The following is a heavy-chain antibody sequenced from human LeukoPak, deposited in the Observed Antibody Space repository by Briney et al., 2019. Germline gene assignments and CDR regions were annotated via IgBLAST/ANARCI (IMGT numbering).Heavy chain of an antibody. Sequence: SSQTLSLTCAVYGGSFSGYYWSWIRQPPGKGLEWNGEINHSGSTNYNPSLKSRVTISVDTSKNQFSLKLSSVTAADTAVYYCARGPVPYYYDSSGYYFPYWGQGTLVTVSS. CDR3: ARGPVPYYYDSSGYYFPY. D-gene: IGHD3-22*01. V-gene: IGHV4-34*01. CDR2: INHSGST. CDR1: GGSFSGYY. J-gene: IGHJ4*02.